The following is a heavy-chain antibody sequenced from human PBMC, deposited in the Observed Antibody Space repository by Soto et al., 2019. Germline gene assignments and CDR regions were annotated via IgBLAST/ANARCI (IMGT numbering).Heavy chain of an antibody. CDR3: ARTLVTGYSDS. CDR2: IYYTGGT. Sequence: QVQLQESGPGLVRPSETLSLTCTVSGGSISAYYWGWVRQPPGKGLEWFGHIYYTGGTRYNPSLKSRLTISVDTSRIHFSLRLNSVTAADTAVYYCARTLVTGYSDSWGQGTLVTVSS. J-gene: IGHJ4*02. D-gene: IGHD3-9*01. V-gene: IGHV4-59*01. CDR1: GGSISAYY.